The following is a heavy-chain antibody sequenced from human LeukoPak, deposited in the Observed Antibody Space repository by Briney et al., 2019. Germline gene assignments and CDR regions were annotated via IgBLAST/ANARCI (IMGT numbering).Heavy chain of an antibody. CDR3: AKNVVVKRYIDY. CDR1: GFTFSNHA. CDR2: ISGSGRTT. V-gene: IGHV3-23*01. Sequence: GGSLRLSCAASGFTFSNHAMSWVRQTPGKGLQWVSYISGSGRTTEYADSVKGRFTISRDNSKNTLSLQKNSLRVEDTAIYYCAKNVVVKRYIDYWGQGTLVTVSS. D-gene: IGHD2-15*01. J-gene: IGHJ4*02.